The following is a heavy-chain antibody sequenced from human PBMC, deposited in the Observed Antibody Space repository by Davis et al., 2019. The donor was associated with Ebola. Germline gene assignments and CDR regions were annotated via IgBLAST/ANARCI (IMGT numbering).Heavy chain of an antibody. V-gene: IGHV1-2*02. CDR2: INPNSGGT. D-gene: IGHD1-26*01. CDR3: AREIPTGSYEY. J-gene: IGHJ4*01. Sequence: ASVTVPCMASGYTFTGSYMLWVRQAPGQGLEWMGWINPNSGGTNYAQKFQGRVTMTRDTSIRTAYMELSRLRSDDTAVYYCAREIPTGSYEYWGQGTLVTVSS. CDR1: GYTFTGSY.